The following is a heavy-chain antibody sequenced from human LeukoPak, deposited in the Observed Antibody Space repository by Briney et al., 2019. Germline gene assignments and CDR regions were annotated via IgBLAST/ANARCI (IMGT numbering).Heavy chain of an antibody. J-gene: IGHJ5*02. CDR3: ARSLGYSSSWYHTARPFDP. CDR1: GYTFTSYD. V-gene: IGHV1-8*01. D-gene: IGHD6-13*01. Sequence: ASVKVSCKASGYTFTSYDINWVRQATGQGLEWMGWMNPNSGNTGYAQKFQGRVTMTRNTSISTAYMELSSLRSEDTAVYYCARSLGYSSSWYHTARPFDPWGQGTLVTVSS. CDR2: MNPNSGNT.